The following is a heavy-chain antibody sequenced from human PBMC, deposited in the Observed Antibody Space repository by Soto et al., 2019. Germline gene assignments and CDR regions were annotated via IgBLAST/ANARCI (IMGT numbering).Heavy chain of an antibody. Sequence: PAETLSLTCTVSGCSISSSSYYWGWIRQPPKKGLEWIGSIYYSGSTYYNPSLKSRVTISVDTSKNQFSLKLSSVTAADTAVYYCARPIAAYLHASDAFDIWGQGTMVTVSS. CDR2: IYYSGST. D-gene: IGHD6-6*01. J-gene: IGHJ3*02. V-gene: IGHV4-39*01. CDR1: GCSISSSSYY. CDR3: ARPIAAYLHASDAFDI.